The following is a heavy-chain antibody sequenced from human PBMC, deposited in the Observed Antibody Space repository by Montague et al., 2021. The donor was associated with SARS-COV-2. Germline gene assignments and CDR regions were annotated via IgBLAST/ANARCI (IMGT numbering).Heavy chain of an antibody. CDR1: GGSFSGYY. D-gene: IGHD2-2*01. Sequence: SETLSLTCTVHGGSFSGYYWSWIRQPPGKGLEWIGEINDSGSVNYNPSLKSRVTISVDTSKNHFSLKLRSVTAADTAIYYCARGYCSSTTCYRSLDYWGQGTPVTVSS. V-gene: IGHV4-34*01. J-gene: IGHJ4*02. CDR3: ARGYCSSTTCYRSLDY. CDR2: INDSGSV.